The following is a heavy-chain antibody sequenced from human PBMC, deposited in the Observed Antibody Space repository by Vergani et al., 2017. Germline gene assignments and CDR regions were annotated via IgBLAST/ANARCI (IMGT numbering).Heavy chain of an antibody. CDR1: GFTFSSYA. J-gene: IGHJ4*02. V-gene: IGHV3-23*01. Sequence: EVQLLESGGGLVQPGGSLRLSCAASGFTFSSYAMSRVRQAPGKGLEWVSAISGSGGSTYYADSVKGRFTISRDNSKNTLYLQMNSLRAEDTAVYYCAKDPXGGIAARPRYYFDYWGQGTLVTVSS. CDR3: AKDPXGGIAARPRYYFDY. D-gene: IGHD6-6*01. CDR2: ISGSGGST.